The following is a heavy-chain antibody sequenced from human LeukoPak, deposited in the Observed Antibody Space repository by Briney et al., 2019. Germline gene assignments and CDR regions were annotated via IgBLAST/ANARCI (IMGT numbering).Heavy chain of an antibody. D-gene: IGHD7-27*01. CDR2: ITSSSSYI. V-gene: IGHV3-21*01. CDR1: GFTFSAYS. CDR3: ARGNWGGFYMDV. J-gene: IGHJ6*03. Sequence: RSGGSLRLSCAASGFTFSAYSMNWVRQAPGHGLGWVSSITSSSSYIYYADSVKGRFTISRDNAQNSLYLQVNSLRDEDSAVYHCARGNWGGFYMDVWGKGTTVTVSS.